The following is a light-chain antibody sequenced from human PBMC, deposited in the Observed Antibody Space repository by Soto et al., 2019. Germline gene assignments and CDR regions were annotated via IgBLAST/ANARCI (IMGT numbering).Light chain of an antibody. Sequence: QPVLTQPPSVSGAPGQRVTISCTGSSSNIGAGYDVHWYQHLPGTAPKLLIYANNNRPSGVPDRFSGSKSDTSASLAITGLQAEDEADYYCQSYDSSPNHLGVFGGGTKLTVL. V-gene: IGLV1-40*01. J-gene: IGLJ2*01. CDR2: ANN. CDR3: QSYDSSPNHLGV. CDR1: SSNIGAGYD.